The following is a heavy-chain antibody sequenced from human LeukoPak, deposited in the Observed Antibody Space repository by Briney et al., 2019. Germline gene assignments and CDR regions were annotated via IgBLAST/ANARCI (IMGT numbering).Heavy chain of an antibody. D-gene: IGHD6-13*01. CDR2: ISSSGSTI. CDR3: AREGEFGIAAAGIDY. CDR1: GFTFSSYE. J-gene: IGHJ4*02. V-gene: IGHV3-48*03. Sequence: PGGSLRLSCAASGFTFSSYEMNWVRQAPGKGLEWVSYISSSGSTIYYADSVKGRFTISRDNAKNSLYLQMNSLRAEDTAVYYCAREGEFGIAAAGIDYWGQGTLVTVSS.